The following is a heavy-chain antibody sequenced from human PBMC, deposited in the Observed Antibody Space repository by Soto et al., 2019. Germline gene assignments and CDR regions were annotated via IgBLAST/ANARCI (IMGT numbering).Heavy chain of an antibody. V-gene: IGHV3-66*01. Sequence: GGSLRLSCAASGFTVSSNYMSWVRQAPGKGLEWVSVIYSGGSTYYADSVKGRFTISRDNSKNTLYLQMNSLRAEDTAVYYCARDSQQDFGGGYYSVEVGGNGTRFTVSS. CDR3: ARDSQQDFGGGYYSVEV. J-gene: IGHJ6*03. CDR2: IYSGGST. CDR1: GFTVSSNY. D-gene: IGHD3-3*01.